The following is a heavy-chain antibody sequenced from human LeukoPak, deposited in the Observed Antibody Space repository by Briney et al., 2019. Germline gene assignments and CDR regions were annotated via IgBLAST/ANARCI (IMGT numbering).Heavy chain of an antibody. Sequence: PSQTLSLTCTVSGGSITSGSYYWTWIRQSAGGGLEWIGRVYMNGHSNSNPSLESRVTISVDTSNNQLSLNLASVTAADTARYFCARGSCGVNCPKFNWLDTWGQGILVTVSS. D-gene: IGHD2-21*01. J-gene: IGHJ5*02. V-gene: IGHV4-61*02. CDR2: VYMNGHS. CDR1: GGSITSGSYY. CDR3: ARGSCGVNCPKFNWLDT.